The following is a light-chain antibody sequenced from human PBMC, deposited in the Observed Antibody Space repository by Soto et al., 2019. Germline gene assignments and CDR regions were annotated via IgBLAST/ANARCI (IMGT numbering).Light chain of an antibody. CDR3: CSYAGSSTSRVV. V-gene: IGLV2-23*01. J-gene: IGLJ2*01. CDR2: EGS. CDR1: SSDVGSYNL. Sequence: QSVLTQPASVSGSPGQSITISCTGTSSDVGSYNLVSWYQQHLGKAPKLMIYEGSKRPSGVSNRFSGSKSGNTASLTISGLQAEDEADYYCCSYAGSSTSRVVFGGGTKLTVL.